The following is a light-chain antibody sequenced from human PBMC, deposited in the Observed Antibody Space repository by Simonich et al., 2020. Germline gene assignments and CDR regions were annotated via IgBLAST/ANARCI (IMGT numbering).Light chain of an antibody. J-gene: IGLJ2*01. CDR2: DVS. Sequence: QSALTQPASVSGSPGQSITISCTGTSSDVGCYHYVSWYQQHPGKAPKLMIDDVSKRPSGVSNRFSGSKSGNTASLTISGLQAEDEADYYCSSYTSSSTVVFGGGTKLTVL. V-gene: IGLV2-14*01. CDR1: SSDVGCYHY. CDR3: SSYTSSSTVV.